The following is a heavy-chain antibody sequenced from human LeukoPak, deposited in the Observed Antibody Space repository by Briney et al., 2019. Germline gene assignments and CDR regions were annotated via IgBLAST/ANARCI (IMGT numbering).Heavy chain of an antibody. V-gene: IGHV3-30-3*01. CDR3: ARKRGGIYDSRALDL. Sequence: PGRSLRLSCAASGFTFRSYSMHWVRQAPGKGLEWAATISYGGSNVYYADSVKGLFTISRDNSKNTVYLEMSGLRVEDTAVFHCARKRGGIYDSRALDLWGQGTTVIVSS. J-gene: IGHJ6*02. CDR1: GFTFRSYS. D-gene: IGHD3-22*01. CDR2: ISYGGSNV.